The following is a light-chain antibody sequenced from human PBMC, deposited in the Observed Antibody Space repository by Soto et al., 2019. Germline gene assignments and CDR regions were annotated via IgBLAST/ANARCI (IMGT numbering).Light chain of an antibody. V-gene: IGKV1-5*01. CDR2: DAS. CDR1: QSISSW. Sequence: DIQMTQSPPTLSASVGDRFTITCRSSQSISSWLAWYQQKPGKAPNLLIYDASSLKGGVPSRFSGSGSGTEFTLTISSLQPDDFATYYCQQYNSYPWTFGQGTKVDI. CDR3: QQYNSYPWT. J-gene: IGKJ1*01.